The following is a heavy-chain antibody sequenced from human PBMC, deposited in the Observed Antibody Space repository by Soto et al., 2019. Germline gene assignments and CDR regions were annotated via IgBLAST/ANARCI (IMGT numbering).Heavy chain of an antibody. CDR2: IYYSGST. V-gene: IGHV4-30-4*01. D-gene: IGHD2-8*02. CDR1: GGSISSGDYY. CDR3: VRWCMLYQYYYYGMDV. Sequence: QVQLQESGPGLVKPSQTLSLTCTVSGGSISSGDYYWSWIRQPPGKGLEWIGYIYYSGSTYYNPSLKSRVTISVDASKHQFSLKLSSVTAADTAVYYCVRWCMLYQYYYYGMDVWGQGTTVTVSS. J-gene: IGHJ6*02.